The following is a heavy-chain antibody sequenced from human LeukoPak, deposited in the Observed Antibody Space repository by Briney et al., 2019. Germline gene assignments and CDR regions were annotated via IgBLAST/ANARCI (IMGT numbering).Heavy chain of an antibody. D-gene: IGHD1-26*01. CDR3: ARDRGWDAFDI. CDR2: INPDNGGT. CDR1: GYTFTSYY. Sequence: ASVKVSCKASGYTFTSYYMHWVRQAPGQGLEWMGRINPDNGGTNYGQKFQGRVTMTRDTSISTAYMELSRLRSDDTAAYYCARDRGWDAFDIWGQGTVVTVS. J-gene: IGHJ3*02. V-gene: IGHV1-2*06.